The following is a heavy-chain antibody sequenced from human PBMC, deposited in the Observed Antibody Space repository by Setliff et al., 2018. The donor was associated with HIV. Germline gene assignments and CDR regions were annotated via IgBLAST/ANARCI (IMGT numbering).Heavy chain of an antibody. CDR3: ASSMGSHDAFDI. D-gene: IGHD2-8*01. V-gene: IGHV4-34*09. J-gene: IGHJ3*02. CDR1: GGSFSGYY. CDR2: INHSGST. Sequence: PSETLSLTCAVYGGSFSGYYWSWIRQPPGKGLEWIGEINHSGSTNYSPSLKSRLTISIDTSKNQFSLNLSSVTAADTAVYYCASSMGSHDAFDIWGQGTMVTVSS.